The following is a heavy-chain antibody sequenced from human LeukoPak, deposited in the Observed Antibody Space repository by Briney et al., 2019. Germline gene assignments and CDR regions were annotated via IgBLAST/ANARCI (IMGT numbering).Heavy chain of an antibody. CDR2: ISYDGSNE. J-gene: IGHJ4*02. V-gene: IGHV3-30-3*01. D-gene: IGHD5-18*01. CDR1: GFTFSSYA. Sequence: GGSLRLSCAASGFTFSSYAMHWVRQAPGKGLEWVAVISYDGSNEYYADSVKGRFTISRDNSKNTLYLQMNSLRAEDTAVYYCARDPEERGYSYGPFDYWGQGTLVTVSS. CDR3: ARDPEERGYSYGPFDY.